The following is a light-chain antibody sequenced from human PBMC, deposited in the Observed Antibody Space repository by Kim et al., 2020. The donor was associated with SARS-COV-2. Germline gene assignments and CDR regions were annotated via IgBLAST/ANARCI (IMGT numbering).Light chain of an antibody. CDR3: NSRDSNDNVV. Sequence: SSELTQDPAVSVALGPTVRLTCQGDSLRSYYATWYQHKPGQAPILVIYGKNNRPSGIPDRFSGSSSGNTTSLTITGTQAGDEADYYCNSRDSNDNVVFGG. J-gene: IGLJ2*01. CDR1: SLRSYY. CDR2: GKN. V-gene: IGLV3-19*01.